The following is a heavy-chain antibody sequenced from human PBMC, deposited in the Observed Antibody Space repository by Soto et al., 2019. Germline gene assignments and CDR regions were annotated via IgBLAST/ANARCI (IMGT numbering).Heavy chain of an antibody. CDR1: GGSISSSSYY. J-gene: IGHJ5*02. CDR2: IYYSGST. Sequence: QLQLQESGPGLVKPSETLSLTCTVSGGSISSSSYYWGWIRQPPGKGLEWIGSIYYSGSTYYNPSLKSRVTISVDTSKNQFSLKLSSVTAADKAVYYCARRGYYDFWSGYYSENWFDPWGQGTLVTVSS. V-gene: IGHV4-39*01. D-gene: IGHD3-3*01. CDR3: ARRGYYDFWSGYYSENWFDP.